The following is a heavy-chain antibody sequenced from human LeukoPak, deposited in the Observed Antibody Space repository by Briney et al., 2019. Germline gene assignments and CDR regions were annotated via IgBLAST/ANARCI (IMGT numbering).Heavy chain of an antibody. CDR1: GFTFSNG. CDR2: ISYDGGNT. CDR3: AKDRSTSSILTGYQDK. V-gene: IGHV3-30*18. J-gene: IGHJ4*02. D-gene: IGHD3-9*01. Sequence: PGGSLRLSCAASGFTFSNGMHWVRQAPGKGLEWLAVISYDGGNTHYTISRDNSKNPLYLQMNSLRGEDTAVYYCAKDRSTSSILTGYQDKWGQGTLVTVSS.